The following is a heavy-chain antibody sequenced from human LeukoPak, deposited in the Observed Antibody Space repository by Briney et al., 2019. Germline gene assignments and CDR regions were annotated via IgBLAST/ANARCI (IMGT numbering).Heavy chain of an antibody. CDR2: ISSSGSTI. Sequence: GGSLRLSSAVSVFTFSDYYMSWIRQAPGKGLEWVSYISSSGSTIYYADSVKGRFTISRDNAKNSLYLQMNSLRAEDTAVYYCATLEPEDSSGATWGQGTLVTVSS. CDR3: ATLEPEDSSGAT. CDR1: VFTFSDYY. V-gene: IGHV3-11*01. J-gene: IGHJ4*02. D-gene: IGHD6-19*01.